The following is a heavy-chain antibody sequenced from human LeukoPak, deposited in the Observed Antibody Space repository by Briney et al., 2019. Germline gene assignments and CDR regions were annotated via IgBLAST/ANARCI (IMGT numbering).Heavy chain of an antibody. J-gene: IGHJ4*02. D-gene: IGHD4-17*01. CDR1: GFTVSSSY. CDR2: IYSGGST. V-gene: IGHV3-53*01. Sequence: GGSLRLSCAAPGFTVSSSYMSWVRQAPGKGLEWVSVIYSGGSTYYADSVKGRFTISRDNSKNTLYLQMNSLRAEDTAVYYCARESTVTTPYFDYWGQGTLVTVAS. CDR3: ARESTVTTPYFDY.